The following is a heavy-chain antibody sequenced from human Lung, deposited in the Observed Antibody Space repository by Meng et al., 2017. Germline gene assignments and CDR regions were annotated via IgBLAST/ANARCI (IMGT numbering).Heavy chain of an antibody. J-gene: IGHJ4*02. CDR2: INHSGST. CDR1: GGSFSDYY. V-gene: IGHV4-34*01. CDR3: ARGPTTMAHDFDY. Sequence: QWQLQQLGARLLQPSETLSLTCVVSGGSFSDYYWSWIRQPPGKGLEWIGEINHSGSTNYNPSLESRATISVDTSQNNLSLKLSSVTAADSAVYYCARGPTTMAHDFDYWGQGTLVTASS. D-gene: IGHD4-11*01.